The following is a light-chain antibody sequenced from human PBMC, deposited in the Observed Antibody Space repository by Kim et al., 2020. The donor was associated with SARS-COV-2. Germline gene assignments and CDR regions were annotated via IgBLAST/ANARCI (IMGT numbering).Light chain of an antibody. CDR3: QQYGSSPAT. Sequence: EIVLTQSPGTLSLSPGERATLSCRASQTVTSNYLAWYQQKPGQAPRLLIYGASSRATGIPDRFSGSGSGTDFTLTISRLEPEDFAVYYCQQYGSSPATFGQGTRWISN. CDR1: QTVTSNY. J-gene: IGKJ1*01. V-gene: IGKV3-20*01. CDR2: GAS.